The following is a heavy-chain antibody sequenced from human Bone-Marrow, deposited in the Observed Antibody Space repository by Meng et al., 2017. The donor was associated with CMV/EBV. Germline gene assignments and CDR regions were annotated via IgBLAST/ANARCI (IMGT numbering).Heavy chain of an antibody. J-gene: IGHJ4*02. D-gene: IGHD6-6*01. CDR2: VQDTGNT. V-gene: IGHV4-59*11. Sequence: GSLRLSCTVSGASINDHYLTWIRQPPGKGLEWIGYVQDTGNTNYNPSLKSRVTMSVDTSKNQFSLKLSSVTAADTAVYYCLRGYTAARPTYFYSWGQGTLVTVSS. CDR1: GASINDHY. CDR3: LRGYTAARPTYFYS.